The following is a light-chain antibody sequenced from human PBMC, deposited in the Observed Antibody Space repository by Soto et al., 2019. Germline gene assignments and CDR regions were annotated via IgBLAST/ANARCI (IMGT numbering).Light chain of an antibody. J-gene: IGKJ4*01. CDR1: QSVSRN. Sequence: EMVMTQSPATLSVSPGERATLSCRASQSVSRNLAWYQVKPGLAPRLLIYGASTRATGIPARFSGSGSGTEFTLTISSLQSEDFAVYYCQQYNNLLTFGGGTKVEIE. CDR2: GAS. CDR3: QQYNNLLT. V-gene: IGKV3D-15*01.